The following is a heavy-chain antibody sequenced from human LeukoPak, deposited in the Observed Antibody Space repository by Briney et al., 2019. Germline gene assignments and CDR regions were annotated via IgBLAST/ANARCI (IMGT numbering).Heavy chain of an antibody. D-gene: IGHD1-26*01. CDR3: ARCGGSYYRPFDY. CDR1: SGSFSGYY. Sequence: SETLSLTCAVYSGSFSGYYWSWIRQPPGKGLEWIGEINHSGSTNYNPSLKSRVTISVDTSKNQFSLKLSSVTAAETAVYYCARCGGSYYRPFDYWGQGTLVTVSS. V-gene: IGHV4-34*01. CDR2: INHSGST. J-gene: IGHJ4*02.